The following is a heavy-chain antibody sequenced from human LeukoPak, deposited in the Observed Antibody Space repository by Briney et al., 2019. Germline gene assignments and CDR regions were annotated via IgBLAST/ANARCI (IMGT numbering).Heavy chain of an antibody. Sequence: KPSETLSLTCTVSGDSINSYYWSWIRQPPGKGLEWLGYIYYRGSANYNPSLKSRVTISIDTSKNQLSLKLTSVTAADTAVYYCARLLHDWFDSWGQGTLVTVSS. V-gene: IGHV4-59*08. D-gene: IGHD4-11*01. CDR1: GDSINSYY. CDR2: IYYRGSA. CDR3: ARLLHDWFDS. J-gene: IGHJ5*01.